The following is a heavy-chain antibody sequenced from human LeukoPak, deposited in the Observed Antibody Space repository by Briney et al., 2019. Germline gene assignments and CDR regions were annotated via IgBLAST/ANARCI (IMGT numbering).Heavy chain of an antibody. CDR1: GGSFSGYY. CDR3: AREAPRYCSSTSCYVVDY. D-gene: IGHD2-2*01. CDR2: INHSGST. V-gene: IGHV4-34*01. Sequence: SETLSLTCAVSGGSFSGYYWSWIRQPPGKGLEWIGEINHSGSTNYNPSLKSRVTISVDTSKNQFSLKLSSVTAADTAVNYCAREAPRYCSSTSCYVVDYWGQGTLVTVSS. J-gene: IGHJ4*02.